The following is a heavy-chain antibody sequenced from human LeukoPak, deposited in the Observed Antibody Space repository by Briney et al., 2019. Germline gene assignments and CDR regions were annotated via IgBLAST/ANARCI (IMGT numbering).Heavy chain of an antibody. Sequence: SETLSLTCTVSGGSISSYYWGWIRQPPGEGLEWIGSIYYSGTTYYNPSLKSRVTISADTSKNHFSLKLSSVTAADTAVYYCARPGHSYYYMDVWGKGTTVTVSS. J-gene: IGHJ6*03. CDR2: IYYSGTT. V-gene: IGHV4-39*02. CDR1: GGSISSYY. D-gene: IGHD1-1*01. CDR3: ARPGHSYYYMDV.